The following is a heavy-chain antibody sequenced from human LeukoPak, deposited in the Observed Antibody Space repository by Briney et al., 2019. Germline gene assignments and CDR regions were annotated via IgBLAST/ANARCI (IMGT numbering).Heavy chain of an antibody. CDR3: ARESSLTDYGDYGGWDHARESYFDY. D-gene: IGHD4-17*01. V-gene: IGHV1-2*02. CDR2: INPNSGGT. Sequence: ASVKVSCKASGYTFTGYYMHWVRQAPGQGLEWMGWINPNSGGTNYAQKFQGRVTMTRDTSISTAYMELSGLRSDDTAVYYCARESSLTDYGDYGGWDHARESYFDYWGQGTLVTVSS. CDR1: GYTFTGYY. J-gene: IGHJ4*02.